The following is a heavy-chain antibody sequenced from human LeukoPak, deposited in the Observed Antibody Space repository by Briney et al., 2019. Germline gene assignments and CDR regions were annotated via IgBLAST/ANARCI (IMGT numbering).Heavy chain of an antibody. V-gene: IGHV4-34*01. J-gene: IGHJ4*02. D-gene: IGHD6-19*01. Sequence: PSETLSLTCAVYGGSFSGYYWSWIRQPPGKGLEWIGEIYHSGSTNYNPPLKSRVTISVDTSNNQYSLKLSSGTAADTAVYCCTRRYGSGWYGSVGYWGQGTLVTVSS. CDR3: TRRYGSGWYGSVGY. CDR1: GGSFSGYY. CDR2: IYHSGST.